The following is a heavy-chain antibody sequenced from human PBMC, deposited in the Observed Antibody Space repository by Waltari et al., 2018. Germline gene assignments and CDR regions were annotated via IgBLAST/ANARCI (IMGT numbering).Heavy chain of an antibody. D-gene: IGHD2-15*01. J-gene: IGHJ4*02. V-gene: IGHV3-23*01. CDR2: ISGGGDIT. Sequence: EVQLLESGGGLVQPGGSLRLSCTASGFPFNNYALWVRQAPGKGLEWVSAISGGGDITKYADSVKGRFTISRDNSQNTLYLQMNSLRAEDTAVYYCARRYCRGGSCYQWFDYWGQGTLVTVSS. CDR1: GFPFNNYA. CDR3: ARRYCRGGSCYQWFDY.